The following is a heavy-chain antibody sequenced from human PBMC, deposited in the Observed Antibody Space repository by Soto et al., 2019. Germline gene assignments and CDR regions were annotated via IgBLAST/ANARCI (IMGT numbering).Heavy chain of an antibody. CDR2: ISGSGDST. J-gene: IGHJ4*02. CDR1: GFTFSNYA. V-gene: IGHV3-23*01. Sequence: EVQLLESGGGLVQPGGSLRLSCTASGFTFSNYAMSWVRQAPGKGLEWVSTISGSGDSTNYADSVKGQFAISRDNSNNMLYVQMDSLRVADTAVYYCAKEKRRGYCSGGICYGYFDYWGQGTLVTVSS. CDR3: AKEKRRGYCSGGICYGYFDY. D-gene: IGHD2-15*01.